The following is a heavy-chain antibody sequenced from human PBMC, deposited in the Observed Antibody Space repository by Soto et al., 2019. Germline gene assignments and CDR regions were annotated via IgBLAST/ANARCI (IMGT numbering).Heavy chain of an antibody. CDR1: GFTFSSYG. CDR3: ARDQVQQQLAVYYYYGMDV. V-gene: IGHV3-33*01. CDR2: IWYDGSNK. D-gene: IGHD6-13*01. J-gene: IGHJ6*02. Sequence: GGSLRLSCAASGFTFSSYGMHWVRQAPGKGLEWVAVIWYDGSNKYYADSVKGRFTISRDNSKDTLYLQMNSLRAEDTAVYYCARDQVQQQLAVYYYYGMDVWGQGTTVTVS.